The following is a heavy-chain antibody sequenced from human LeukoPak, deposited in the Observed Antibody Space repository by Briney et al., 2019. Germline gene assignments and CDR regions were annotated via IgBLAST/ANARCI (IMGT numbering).Heavy chain of an antibody. D-gene: IGHD2-2*01. CDR1: GYTFTSYA. V-gene: IGHV1-3*01. J-gene: IGHJ4*02. CDR2: INAGNGNT. CDR3: ARGEGYCSSTSCYDLFDY. Sequence: ASVKVSCKASGYTFTSYAMHWVRQAPGQRLEWMGWINAGNGNTKYSQKFQGRVTITRDTSASTAYMELSSLRSEDTAVYYCARGEGYCSSTSCYDLFDYWGQGTLVTVSS.